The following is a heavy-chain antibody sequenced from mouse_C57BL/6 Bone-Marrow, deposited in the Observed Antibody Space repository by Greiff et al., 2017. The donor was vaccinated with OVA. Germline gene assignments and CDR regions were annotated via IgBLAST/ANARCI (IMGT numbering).Heavy chain of an antibody. J-gene: IGHJ3*01. Sequence: QVQLQQSGAELVRPGTSVKMSCKASGYTFTNYWIGWAKQRPGHGLEWIGDIYPGGGSTNYNEKFKGKATLTADKSSSTAYMQFSSLTSEDSAVYYCATHYNGSGYDWFDYWGQGTLVTVSA. V-gene: IGHV1-63*01. CDR1: GYTFTNYW. D-gene: IGHD1-1*01. CDR3: ATHYNGSGYDWFDY. CDR2: IYPGGGST.